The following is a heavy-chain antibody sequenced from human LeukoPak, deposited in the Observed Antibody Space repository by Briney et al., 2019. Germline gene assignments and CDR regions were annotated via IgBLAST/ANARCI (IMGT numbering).Heavy chain of an antibody. CDR3: AKARVTGADADY. D-gene: IGHD1-20*01. Sequence: GGSLRLSCAASGFTVSSNYMSWVRQAPGKGLEWVSLIYSGGDTYYADSVKGRFTISRDNSKNTLYLQMNSLRAEDTAVYYCAKARVTGADADYWGQGTLVTVSS. J-gene: IGHJ4*02. CDR2: IYSGGDT. V-gene: IGHV3-53*01. CDR1: GFTVSSNY.